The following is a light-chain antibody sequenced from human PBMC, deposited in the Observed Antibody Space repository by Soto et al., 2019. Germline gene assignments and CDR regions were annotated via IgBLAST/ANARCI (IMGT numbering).Light chain of an antibody. CDR3: AAWDDSLSGNV. CDR1: SSSIGSNT. J-gene: IGLJ2*01. Sequence: QSVLTQPPSASGAPGQRVTISCSGSSSSIGSNTVNWYQQLPGTAPKLLIYSNNQRPSGVPDRFSGSKSGTSASLAISALQSEDEADYYCAAWDDSLSGNVFGGGTQLTVL. V-gene: IGLV1-44*01. CDR2: SNN.